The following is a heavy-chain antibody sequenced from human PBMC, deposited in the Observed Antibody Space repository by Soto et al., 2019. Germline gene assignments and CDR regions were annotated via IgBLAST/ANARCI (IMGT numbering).Heavy chain of an antibody. D-gene: IGHD2-2*01. CDR1: GGSFSGDH. CDR3: ARRYCSTTSCLDGFDP. CDR2: VNHSGST. V-gene: IGHV4-34*01. J-gene: IGHJ5*02. Sequence: SETLSLTCAVYGGSFSGDHWTWIRQPPGKGLEWIGEVNHSGSTNYNPSLKSRVTMSVDTSKNQISLKVKSVTAADTAVYYCARRYCSTTSCLDGFDPWGRGTLVTVSS.